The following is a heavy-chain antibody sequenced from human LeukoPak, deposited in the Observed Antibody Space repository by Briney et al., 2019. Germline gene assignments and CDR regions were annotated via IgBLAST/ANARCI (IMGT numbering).Heavy chain of an antibody. CDR3: ARSWGAGPGEDAFDI. V-gene: IGHV3-48*04. CDR1: GFTFSSYS. J-gene: IGHJ3*02. CDR2: ISSSSSTI. D-gene: IGHD3-10*01. Sequence: HAGGSLRLSCAASGFTFSSYSMNWVRQAPGKGLEWVSYISSSSSTIYYADSVKGRFTISRDNAKNSLYLQMNSLRAEDTAVYYCARSWGAGPGEDAFDIWGQGTMVTVSS.